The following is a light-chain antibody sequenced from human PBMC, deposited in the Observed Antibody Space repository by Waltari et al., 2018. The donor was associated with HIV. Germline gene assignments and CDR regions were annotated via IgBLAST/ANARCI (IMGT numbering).Light chain of an antibody. CDR2: AAS. CDR3: QQSRSTPLT. V-gene: IGKV1-39*01. CDR1: ESIYPY. J-gene: IGKJ4*02. Sequence: DIHLSQSPSSLSASVGDSVTITCRASESIYPYLNWFQHTTKEAPKLIIFAASNLESGVPSRLRVRGSGAVFTLTIGSLQLGDFATYYCQQSRSTPLTFGGGTRVE.